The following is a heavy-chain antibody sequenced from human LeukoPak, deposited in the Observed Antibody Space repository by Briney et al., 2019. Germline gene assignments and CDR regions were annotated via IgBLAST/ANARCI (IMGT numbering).Heavy chain of an antibody. CDR3: AREHGDYSFDY. J-gene: IGHJ4*02. Sequence: PSETLSLTCTVSGGSISSSSYYWGWIRQAPGKGLEWVAIIWFDGSNIYYADSVKGRFTISRDNSKNTLFLQMNSLRAEDTAVYYCAREHGDYSFDYWGQGTLVTVSS. D-gene: IGHD4-17*01. CDR2: IWFDGSNI. CDR1: GGSISSSSYY. V-gene: IGHV3-33*08.